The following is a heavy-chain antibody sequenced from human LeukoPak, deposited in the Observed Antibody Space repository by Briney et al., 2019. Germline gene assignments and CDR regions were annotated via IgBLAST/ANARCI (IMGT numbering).Heavy chain of an antibody. CDR2: INTDGSST. V-gene: IGHV3-74*01. D-gene: IGHD2-2*01. J-gene: IGHJ4*02. CDR3: ARDLADQDQLLWHYFDY. Sequence: GGSLRLSCAASGFTFSSYWMHWVRQAPGKGLVWVSHINTDGSSTTYADSVKGRFTISRDNAKNTLYLQMNSLRAEDTAVYYCARDLADQDQLLWHYFDYWGQGTLVTVSS. CDR1: GFTFSSYW.